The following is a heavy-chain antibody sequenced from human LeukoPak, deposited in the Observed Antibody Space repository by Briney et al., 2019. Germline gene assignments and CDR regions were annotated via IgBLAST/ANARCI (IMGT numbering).Heavy chain of an antibody. CDR1: GFTVSGNY. CDR3: AGGNTWPGLSY. Sequence: GGSLRLSCAASGFTVSGNYMSWVRQAPGKGLEWVSVIYTAGSTYNADSVKGRFTISRDKSKDTLYLQMNTLRAEDTAVYFCAGGNTWPGLSYWGQGTLLTVSS. V-gene: IGHV3-53*01. CDR2: IYTAGST. D-gene: IGHD6-25*01. J-gene: IGHJ4*02.